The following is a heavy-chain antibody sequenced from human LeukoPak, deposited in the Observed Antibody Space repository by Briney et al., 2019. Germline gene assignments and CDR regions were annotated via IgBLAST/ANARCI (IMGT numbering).Heavy chain of an antibody. D-gene: IGHD5-18*01. Sequence: SETLSLTCTVSGGSISSYYWSWIRQPPGKGLEWIGYIYYSGSTNYNPSLKSRVTISVDTSKNQFSLKLSSATAADTAVYYCAREGGYSYGYRIENWFDPWGQGTLVTVSS. CDR1: GGSISSYY. J-gene: IGHJ5*02. CDR2: IYYSGST. V-gene: IGHV4-59*12. CDR3: AREGGYSYGYRIENWFDP.